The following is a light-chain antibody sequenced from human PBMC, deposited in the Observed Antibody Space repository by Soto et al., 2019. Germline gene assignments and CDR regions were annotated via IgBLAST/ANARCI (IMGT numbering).Light chain of an antibody. CDR1: SSDVGGYNY. CDR2: DVS. J-gene: IGLJ1*01. CDR3: CSYAGSSTFG. Sequence: QSVLTQPASVSGSPGQSITISCTGTSSDVGGYNYVSWYQQHPGKAPKFMIYDVSNRPSGVSNRFSGSKSGNTASLTISGLQAEDEADYYCCSYAGSSTFGFGTGTKVTVL. V-gene: IGLV2-23*02.